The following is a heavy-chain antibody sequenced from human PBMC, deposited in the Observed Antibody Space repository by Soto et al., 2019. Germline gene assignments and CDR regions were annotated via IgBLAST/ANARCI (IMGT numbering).Heavy chain of an antibody. CDR3: TRCRRSLRVSGYYFGGWDV. Sequence: SHTLSLTCAIAGDSVISNTAAWNWIRQSPSRGLEWLGRTYYRSKWYNDYAVSVKSRIIINADTSKNQFSLQLNSVTPGDSAVYKCTRCRRSLRVSGYYFGGWDVEGQGT. D-gene: IGHD3-10*01. V-gene: IGHV6-1*01. J-gene: IGHJ6*01. CDR2: TYYRSKWYN. CDR1: GDSVISNTAA.